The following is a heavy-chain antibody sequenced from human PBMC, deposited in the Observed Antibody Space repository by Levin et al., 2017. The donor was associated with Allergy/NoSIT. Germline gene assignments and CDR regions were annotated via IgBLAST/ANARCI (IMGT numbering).Heavy chain of an antibody. D-gene: IGHD2-15*01. J-gene: IGHJ4*02. CDR1: GFTFSDYW. CDR2: INSDGSTT. CDR3: ARGHRYCSGSTCYLFDY. V-gene: IGHV3-74*01. Sequence: GESLKISCAASGFTFSDYWMHWVRQAPGKGLVWVSRINSDGSTTSYGDSVKGRFSISRDNAKNTLYLQMNSVRAEDTAVYYCARGHRYCSGSTCYLFDYWGQGTLVTVSS.